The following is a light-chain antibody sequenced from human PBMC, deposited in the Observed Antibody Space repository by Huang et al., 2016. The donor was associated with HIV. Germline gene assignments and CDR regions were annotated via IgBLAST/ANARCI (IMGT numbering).Light chain of an antibody. J-gene: IGKJ2*01. CDR1: QDISNY. Sequence: DIQMTQSPSSLSASVGDRVTITCQASQDISNYLSWYQQKPGRAPKPLILDASSLETGVPSRFSGSGSGTYFTLTIASLQPEDVATYYCQHYDDPYTFGQGTKLEIK. CDR3: QHYDDPYT. CDR2: DAS. V-gene: IGKV1-33*01.